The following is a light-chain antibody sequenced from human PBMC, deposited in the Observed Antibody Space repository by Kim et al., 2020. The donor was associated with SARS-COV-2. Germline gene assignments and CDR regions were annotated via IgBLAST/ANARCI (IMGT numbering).Light chain of an antibody. Sequence: ELTQPPSASGTPGQRVTISCSGSSSNIGRNTVNWYQQLPGTAPKLLIYSNNQRPSGVPDRFSGSKSGTSASLAISGLQSEDEADYYCAAWDDSLNGYVFGTGTKVTVL. CDR1: SSNIGRNT. CDR3: AAWDDSLNGYV. CDR2: SNN. V-gene: IGLV1-44*01. J-gene: IGLJ1*01.